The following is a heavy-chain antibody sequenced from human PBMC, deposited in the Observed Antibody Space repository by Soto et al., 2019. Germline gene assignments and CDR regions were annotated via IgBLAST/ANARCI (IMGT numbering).Heavy chain of an antibody. CDR1: AFIFSDYA. Sequence: GGSLRLSCAASAFIFSDYAMTWVRQAPGKGLEWVSTISRDAANTHYADSVKGRFTISRDNSKNTLYLQMSSLGGEDTALYYCAKDPSTGYANHWGQGTLVTVSS. J-gene: IGHJ4*02. V-gene: IGHV3-23*01. CDR3: AKDPSTGYANH. D-gene: IGHD3-9*01. CDR2: ISRDAANT.